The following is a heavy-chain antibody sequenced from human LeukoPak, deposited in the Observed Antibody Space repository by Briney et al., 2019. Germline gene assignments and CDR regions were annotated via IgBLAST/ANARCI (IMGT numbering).Heavy chain of an antibody. CDR2: ISNSGSNT. Sequence: GGSLRLSCAASGFPFSSYEMDWVRQAPRKGLEWIAYISNSGSNTYYADSVRGRFTISRDNAKDSVYLQMNSLRVEDTAVYYCTKAGSLGSYSPNWGQGTLVSVSS. J-gene: IGHJ4*02. D-gene: IGHD1-26*01. CDR3: TKAGSLGSYSPN. V-gene: IGHV3-48*03. CDR1: GFPFSSYE.